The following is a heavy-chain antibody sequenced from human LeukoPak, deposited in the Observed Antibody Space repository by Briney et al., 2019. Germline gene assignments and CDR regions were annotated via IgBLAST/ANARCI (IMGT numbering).Heavy chain of an antibody. CDR2: ISAYNGNT. CDR1: GYTFTSYG. Sequence: ASVKVSCKASGYTFTSYGISWVRQAPGQGLEWMGWISAYNGNTEYAQKFQGRVTLATDASTSTAYMELRSLTSDDTAVYFCARGRSSSRRGDDAFDMWGQGTMVTVSS. CDR3: ARGRSSSRRGDDAFDM. D-gene: IGHD6-13*01. V-gene: IGHV1-18*01. J-gene: IGHJ3*02.